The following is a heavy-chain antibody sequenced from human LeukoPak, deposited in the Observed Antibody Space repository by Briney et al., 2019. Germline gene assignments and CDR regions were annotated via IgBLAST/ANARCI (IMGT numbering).Heavy chain of an antibody. CDR1: SGSISSSNYY. V-gene: IGHV4-61*02. Sequence: SEALSLTCTVSSGSISSSNYYWSWIRQPAGKGLEWIGRISTIGSTNYNPSLNSRVTISIDTSKNQFSLKLSSVTAADTAVYYCARDGCGGSCFHYYYYYMDVWGKGTTVTISS. CDR3: ARDGCGGSCFHYYYYYMDV. J-gene: IGHJ6*03. D-gene: IGHD2-15*01. CDR2: ISTIGST.